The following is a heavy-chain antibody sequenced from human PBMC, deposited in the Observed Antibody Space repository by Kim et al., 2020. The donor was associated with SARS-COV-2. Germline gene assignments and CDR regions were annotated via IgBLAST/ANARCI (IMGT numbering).Heavy chain of an antibody. CDR3: SSSTVGAYFDY. V-gene: IGHV3-53*01. D-gene: IGHD1-26*01. J-gene: IGHJ4*02. Sequence: YAADPVKGRSTISRDIPKDTLYLQMNSLRAEDTAVYYCSSSTVGAYFDYWGQGSLVTVSS.